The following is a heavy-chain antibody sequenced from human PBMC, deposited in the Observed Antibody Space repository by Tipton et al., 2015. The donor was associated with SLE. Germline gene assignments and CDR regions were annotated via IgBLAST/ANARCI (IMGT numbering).Heavy chain of an antibody. V-gene: IGHV3-23*01. CDR1: GFAFSSYA. CDR2: ISGSGSRT. Sequence: GSLRLSCAASGFAFSSYAMTWVRQAPGKGLEWVSGISGSGSRTYYADSVKGRFTISRDNSKNTLYLQMNSLRAEDTALHYCAHRGRYSGYEYYFDYWGQGTLVTVSS. D-gene: IGHD5-12*01. J-gene: IGHJ4*02. CDR3: AHRGRYSGYEYYFDY.